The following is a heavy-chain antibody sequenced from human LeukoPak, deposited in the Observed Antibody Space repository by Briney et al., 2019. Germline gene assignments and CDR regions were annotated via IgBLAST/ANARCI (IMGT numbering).Heavy chain of an antibody. D-gene: IGHD2-2*01. CDR1: GYTFTGYY. CDR2: INPNSGGT. CDR3: ARGDCSSTSCYNTGWYYYYYVDV. J-gene: IGHJ6*03. Sequence: ASVKVSCKASGYTFTGYYMHWVRQAPGQGLEWMGWINPNSGGTNYAQKFQGRVTMTRDTSISTAYMELSRLRSDDTAVYYCARGDCSSTSCYNTGWYYYYYVDVWGKGTTVTVSS. V-gene: IGHV1-2*02.